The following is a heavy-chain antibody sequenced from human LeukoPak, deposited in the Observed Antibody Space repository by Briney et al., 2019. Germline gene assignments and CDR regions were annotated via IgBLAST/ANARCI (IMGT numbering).Heavy chain of an antibody. V-gene: IGHV3-23*01. D-gene: IGHD6-13*01. Sequence: GGSLRLSCAASGFTFSSYAMSWVRQAPGKGLEWVSAISGSGGSTYYADSVKGRFTISRDNSKNTLYLQMNSLRAEDTAVYYCYRDSGSWYGVYWGQGTLVTVSS. CDR1: GFTFSSYA. CDR3: YRDSGSWYGVY. CDR2: ISGSGGST. J-gene: IGHJ4*02.